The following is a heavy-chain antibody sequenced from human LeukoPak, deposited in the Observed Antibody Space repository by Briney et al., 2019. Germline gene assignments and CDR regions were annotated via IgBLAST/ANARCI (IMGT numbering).Heavy chain of an antibody. D-gene: IGHD2-2*02. J-gene: IGHJ6*03. Sequence: GASVKVSCKASGYTFTGYYMHWVRQAPGQGLEWMGWTNPNSGGTNYAQKFQGRVTMTRDTSISTAYMELSRLRSDDTAVYYCARAGYCSSTSCYNNWNYLGYYYYYMDVWGKGTTVTVSS. CDR3: ARAGYCSSTSCYNNWNYLGYYYYYMDV. CDR1: GYTFTGYY. V-gene: IGHV1-2*02. CDR2: TNPNSGGT.